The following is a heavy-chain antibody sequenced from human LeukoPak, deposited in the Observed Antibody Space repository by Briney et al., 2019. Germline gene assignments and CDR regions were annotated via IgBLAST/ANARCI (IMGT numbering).Heavy chain of an antibody. CDR1: GFTFSSYW. CDR2: IKQDGSEK. Sequence: GGSLRLSCAASGFTFSSYWMSWVRQAPGKGLEWVANIKQDGSEKYYVDSVKGRFTISRDNAKNSLYLQMNSLRAEDTAVYYCARVGARGYCSSTSCYAGFDYWGQGTLVTVSS. D-gene: IGHD2-2*01. V-gene: IGHV3-7*01. J-gene: IGHJ4*02. CDR3: ARVGARGYCSSTSCYAGFDY.